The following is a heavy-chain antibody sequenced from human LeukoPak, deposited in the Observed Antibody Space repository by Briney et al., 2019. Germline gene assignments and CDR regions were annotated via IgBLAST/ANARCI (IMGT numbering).Heavy chain of an antibody. J-gene: IGHJ4*02. CDR2: INSDGSTT. V-gene: IGHV3-74*01. CDR3: ARDDYGGRGEFDY. D-gene: IGHD4-23*01. Sequence: PGGSLRLSCAASGFTFSSYWMNWVRQAPGKGLVWVSRINSDGSTTSYAESVKGRFTISRDNTKNTLYLQMNSLRAEDTAVYYCARDDYGGRGEFDYWGQGTLVTVS. CDR1: GFTFSSYW.